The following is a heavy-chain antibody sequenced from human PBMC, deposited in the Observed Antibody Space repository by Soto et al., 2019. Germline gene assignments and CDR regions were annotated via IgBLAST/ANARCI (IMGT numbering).Heavy chain of an antibody. V-gene: IGHV1-18*01. CDR2: ISAYNGNT. J-gene: IGHJ3*02. CDR3: ALLDGLRFLEWSIGTAFXI. CDR1: GYTFTSYG. D-gene: IGHD3-3*01. Sequence: ASVKVSCKASGYTFTSYGISWVRQAPGQGLEWMGWISAYNGNTNYAQKLQGRVTITTDTSTSTAYMELRSLRSDDTAVYYCALLDGLRFLEWSIGTAFXIWGQGTMVTVSS.